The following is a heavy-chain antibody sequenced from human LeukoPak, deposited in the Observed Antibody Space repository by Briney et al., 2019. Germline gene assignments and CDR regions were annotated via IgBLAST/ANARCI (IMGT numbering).Heavy chain of an antibody. CDR3: ARGVSITGWFDP. Sequence: SETLSLTCTVSGGSISSYFWSWIRQPPGKGLEWIGYIYYSGSTNYNPSLKSRVTISVDTSKNQFSLKLSSVTAADTAVYYCARGVSITGWFDPWGQGTLVTVSS. D-gene: IGHD1-20*01. V-gene: IGHV4-59*01. CDR2: IYYSGST. J-gene: IGHJ5*02. CDR1: GGSISSYF.